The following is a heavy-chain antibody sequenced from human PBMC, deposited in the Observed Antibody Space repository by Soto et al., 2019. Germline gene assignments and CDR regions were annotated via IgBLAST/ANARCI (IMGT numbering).Heavy chain of an antibody. J-gene: IGHJ5*02. D-gene: IGHD1-7*01. Sequence: AQTLSLTCAISGDSVSSNSAAWNWIRQSPSRGLEWLGRTYYRSKWYNDYAVSVKSRITINPDTSKNQLSLQLNSVTPEDTAVYYCARDPTSGTTTNILYNWFDPWGQGTLVTVSS. CDR3: ARDPTSGTTTNILYNWFDP. V-gene: IGHV6-1*01. CDR1: GDSVSSNSAA. CDR2: TYYRSKWYN.